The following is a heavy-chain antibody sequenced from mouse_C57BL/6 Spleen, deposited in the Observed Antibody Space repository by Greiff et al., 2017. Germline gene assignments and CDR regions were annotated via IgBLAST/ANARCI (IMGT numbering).Heavy chain of an antibody. CDR1: GYTFTSYW. CDR2: IYPGSGST. CDR3: AGWSYGSSVYAY. V-gene: IGHV1-55*01. D-gene: IGHD1-1*01. J-gene: IGHJ3*01. Sequence: VQLQQPGAELVKPGASVKMSCKASGYTFTSYWIPWVKQRPGQGLEWIGDIYPGSGSTNYNEKFKSKATLTVDTSSSTTYMQLSSLTSEDSAVYYCAGWSYGSSVYAYWGQGTLVTVSA.